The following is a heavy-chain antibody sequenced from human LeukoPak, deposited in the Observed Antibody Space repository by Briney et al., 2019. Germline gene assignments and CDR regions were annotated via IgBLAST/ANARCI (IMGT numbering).Heavy chain of an antibody. J-gene: IGHJ4*02. CDR3: ATVAIRAEFHFDH. CDR2: INHNGNT. CDR1: GGSFSTFY. Sequence: EPSETLSPTCGVSGGSFSTFYWNWIRQHPGKGLEWIGEINHNGNTNYNPSLKGRVTLSVDKSKNHFSLKLRSVTAADTALYYCATVAIRAEFHFDHWGQGLLVTVSS. D-gene: IGHD3-10*01. V-gene: IGHV4-34*01.